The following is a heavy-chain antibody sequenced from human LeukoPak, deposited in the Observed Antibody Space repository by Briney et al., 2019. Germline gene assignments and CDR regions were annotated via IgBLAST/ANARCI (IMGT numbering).Heavy chain of an antibody. V-gene: IGHV3-23*01. CDR1: GFTFSNYA. CDR2: IFGSGGST. D-gene: IGHD3-9*01. CDR3: SQWREHDVLTGYYDSDF. Sequence: PGGSLRLSCAASGFTFSNYAMSWVRQAPGKGLEWVSAIFGSGGSTYYADSVKGRFTISRDNSKNTLFLQMNSLRVEDTALYYCSQWREHDVLTGYYDSDFWGQGTLVTVSS. J-gene: IGHJ4*02.